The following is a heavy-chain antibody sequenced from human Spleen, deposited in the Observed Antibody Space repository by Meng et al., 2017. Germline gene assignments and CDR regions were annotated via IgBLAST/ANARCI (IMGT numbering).Heavy chain of an antibody. Sequence: QAQLLQSGADVKKPGASVLVSCKASDYTSASYGISWFRQAPGQGLEWMGWFVSNADTYPAQKFQGRVTMTTDTSTTTAYMELRSLTFDDTAIYYCAREKSPGHFDYFGQGILVTVSS. CDR1: DYTSASYG. CDR2: FVSNADT. CDR3: AREKSPGHFDY. V-gene: IGHV1-18*01. J-gene: IGHJ4*02.